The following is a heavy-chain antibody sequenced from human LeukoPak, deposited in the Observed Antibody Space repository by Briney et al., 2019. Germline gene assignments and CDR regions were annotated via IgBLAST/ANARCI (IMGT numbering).Heavy chain of an antibody. CDR2: ISAYSGNT. V-gene: IGHV1-18*01. CDR3: ARDSRYCSSTSCAEGWFDP. CDR1: GYTFTSYG. J-gene: IGHJ5*02. Sequence: ASVKVSCKASGYTFTSYGISWVRQAPGQGLEWMGWISAYSGNTNYAQKLQGRVTMTTDTSTSTAYMELRSLRSDDTAVYYCARDSRYCSSTSCAEGWFDPWGQGTLVTV. D-gene: IGHD2-2*01.